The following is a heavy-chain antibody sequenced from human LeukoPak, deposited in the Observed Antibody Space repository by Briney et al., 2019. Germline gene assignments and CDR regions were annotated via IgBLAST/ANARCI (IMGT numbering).Heavy chain of an antibody. CDR2: INHSGST. J-gene: IGHJ4*02. CDR1: GGSFSGYY. V-gene: IGHV4-34*01. Sequence: SETLSLTCAVYGGSFSGYYWSWIRQPPGKGLEWIGEINHSGSTNYNPSLKSRVTISVDTSKNRFSLKLSSVTAADTAVYYCAREGRDGYNYYFDYWGQGTLVTVSS. CDR3: AREGRDGYNYYFDY. D-gene: IGHD5-24*01.